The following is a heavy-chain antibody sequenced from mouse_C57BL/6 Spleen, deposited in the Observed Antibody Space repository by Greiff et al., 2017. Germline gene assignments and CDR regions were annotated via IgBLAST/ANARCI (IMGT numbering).Heavy chain of an antibody. CDR2: IDPETGGT. V-gene: IGHV1-15*01. Sequence: QVQLKESGAELVRPGASVTLSCKASGYTFTDYEMHWVKQTPVHGLEWIGAIDPETGGTAYNQKFKGKAILTADKSSSTAYMELRSLTSEDSAVYYCTREGIDAGFDYWGQGTTLTVSS. J-gene: IGHJ2*01. CDR3: TREGIDAGFDY. CDR1: GYTFTDYE.